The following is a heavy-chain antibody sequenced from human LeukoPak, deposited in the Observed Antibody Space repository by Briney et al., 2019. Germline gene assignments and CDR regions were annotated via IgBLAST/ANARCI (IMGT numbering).Heavy chain of an antibody. CDR2: IYYSGST. CDR3: AREGIAAAGRFEGAVAGHRPYYGMDV. J-gene: IGHJ6*02. V-gene: IGHV4-30-4*01. Sequence: SETLSLTCTVSGGSISSGDYYWSWIRQPPGKGLEWIGYIYYSGSTYYNPSLKSRVTISVDTSKNQFSLKLSSVTAADTAVYYCAREGIAAAGRFEGAVAGHRPYYGMDVWGQGTTVTVSS. D-gene: IGHD6-13*01. CDR1: GGSISSGDYY.